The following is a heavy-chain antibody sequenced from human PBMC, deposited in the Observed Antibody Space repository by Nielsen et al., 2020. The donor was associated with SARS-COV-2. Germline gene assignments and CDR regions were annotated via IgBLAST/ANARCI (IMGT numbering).Heavy chain of an antibody. V-gene: IGHV3-11*04. Sequence: GGSLRLSCAASGFTFIDYFMSWIRQAPGKGLEWVAFMSSTGSTIYYSDSVKGRFTISRDNAKNSLYLQMNSLRAEDTAVYYCARDHAPAAIKYYYGMDVWGQGTTVTVSS. CDR3: ARDHAPAAIKYYYGMDV. D-gene: IGHD2-2*01. J-gene: IGHJ6*02. CDR1: GFTFIDYF. CDR2: MSSTGSTI.